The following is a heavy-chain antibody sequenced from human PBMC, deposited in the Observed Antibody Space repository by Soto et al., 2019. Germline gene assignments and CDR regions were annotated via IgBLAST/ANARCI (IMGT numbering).Heavy chain of an antibody. Sequence: SETLSLTCTVSGGSVSSESYFWSWIRQPPGKGLEWIGYICYSGSTNYNPSLKSRVTISVDTSKNQFSLKLSSVTAADTAVYYCERYIAGRRYWFDTWGQGTLGTVSS. V-gene: IGHV4-61*01. D-gene: IGHD6-6*01. CDR3: ERYIAGRRYWFDT. CDR2: ICYSGST. J-gene: IGHJ5*02. CDR1: GGSVSSESYF.